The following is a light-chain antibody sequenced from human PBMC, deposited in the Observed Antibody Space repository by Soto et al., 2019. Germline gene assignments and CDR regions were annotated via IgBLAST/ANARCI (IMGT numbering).Light chain of an antibody. CDR1: QSLVYSDGNTY. CDR2: KVS. V-gene: IGKV2-30*01. CDR3: MQGNHWPRT. Sequence: DTVMTQSPLSLPVTLGQPASISCRSSQSLVYSDGNTYLNLFQQRPGQSPRRLIYKVSNRDSGVPDRFSGSGSGTEFTLKISRVEAEDVGVYYCMQGNHWPRTFGQGNKVEIK. J-gene: IGKJ1*01.